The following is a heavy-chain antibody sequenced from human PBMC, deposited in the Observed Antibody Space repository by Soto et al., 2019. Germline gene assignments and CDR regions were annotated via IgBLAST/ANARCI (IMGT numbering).Heavy chain of an antibody. Sequence: QLQLQESGSGLVKPSQTLSLTCGVSGGSITSDGHSWNWIRQPPGKGLEWIGYIFHSGGTYYTPSLKSRFTLSVNSSKNPFSLNLASVTAADTAVYYCVRGDRAYNPYAPWGQGMLVTVSS. CDR1: GGSITSDGHS. J-gene: IGHJ5*02. CDR3: VRGDRAYNPYAP. V-gene: IGHV4-30-2*01. CDR2: IFHSGGT.